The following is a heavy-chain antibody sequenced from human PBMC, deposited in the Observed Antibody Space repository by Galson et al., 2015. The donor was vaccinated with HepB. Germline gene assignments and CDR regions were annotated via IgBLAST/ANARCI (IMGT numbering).Heavy chain of an antibody. Sequence: SVKVSCKASGGTFSSYAISWVRQAPGQGLEWMGGIIPIFGTANYAQKFQGRVTITADKSTSTAYMELSSLRSEDTAVYYCASTKIGYYDSSGYSTGAFDYWGQGTLVTVSS. D-gene: IGHD3-22*01. CDR2: IIPIFGTA. CDR3: ASTKIGYYDSSGYSTGAFDY. J-gene: IGHJ4*02. CDR1: GGTFSSYA. V-gene: IGHV1-69*06.